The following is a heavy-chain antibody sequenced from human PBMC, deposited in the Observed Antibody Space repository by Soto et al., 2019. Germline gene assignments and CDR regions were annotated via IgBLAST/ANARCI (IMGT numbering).Heavy chain of an antibody. J-gene: IGHJ6*02. Sequence: SETLSLTCTVSDYSISSDYYWGWIRQPPGKGLEWIGSIYHSGSTSNNPSLRSRVTISVDTSKNQFSLKLSSVTAADTATYYCARDRSAYYGSGDHGMDVWGQGTTVTVSS. CDR3: ARDRSAYYGSGDHGMDV. CDR2: IYHSGST. CDR1: DYSISSDYY. D-gene: IGHD3-10*01. V-gene: IGHV4-38-2*02.